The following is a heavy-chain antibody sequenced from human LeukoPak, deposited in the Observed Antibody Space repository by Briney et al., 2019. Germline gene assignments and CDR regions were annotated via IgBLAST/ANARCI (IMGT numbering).Heavy chain of an antibody. V-gene: IGHV4-34*01. J-gene: IGHJ4*02. Sequence: PGGSLRLSCAASGFTFSSYAMSWVRQPPGKGLEWIGEINHSGSTNYNPSLKSRVTISVDTSKNQFSLKLSSVTAADTAVYYCARFSPRAMGNYLDFWGQGTLVTVSS. D-gene: IGHD7-27*01. CDR3: ARFSPRAMGNYLDF. CDR1: GFTFSSYA. CDR2: INHSGST.